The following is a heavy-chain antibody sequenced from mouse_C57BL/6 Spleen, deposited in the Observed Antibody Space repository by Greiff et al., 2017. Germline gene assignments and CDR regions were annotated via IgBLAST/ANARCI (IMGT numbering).Heavy chain of an antibody. CDR2: IYPGDGDT. CDR3: TRSVAD. Sequence: QVQLQQSGAELVKPGASVKISCKASGYAFSSYWMNWVQQRPGKGLEWIGQIYPGDGDTNYNGKFKGKATLTADKSSSTAYMQLRSLTSEDSAVYFCTRSVADGGQGPTLTVSS. J-gene: IGHJ2*01. V-gene: IGHV1-80*01. CDR1: GYAFSSYW.